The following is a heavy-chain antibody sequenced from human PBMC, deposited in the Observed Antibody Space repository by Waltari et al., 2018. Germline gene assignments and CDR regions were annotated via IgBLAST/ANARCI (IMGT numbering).Heavy chain of an antibody. J-gene: IGHJ4*02. V-gene: IGHV4-59*08. CDR1: GGSMTDSY. Sequence: QVQLQESGPGLVKPSETLSLICTVSGGSMTDSYWGWVRQPPGRGLEWIGDLYYSGSTYSAGSTAYNPSLKSLVTISINTPRDQFSLELRSVTAADTAVYYCARRDSFTDFWGQGTLIIVSS. CDR3: ARRDSFTDF. CDR2: LYYSGST. D-gene: IGHD2-21*01.